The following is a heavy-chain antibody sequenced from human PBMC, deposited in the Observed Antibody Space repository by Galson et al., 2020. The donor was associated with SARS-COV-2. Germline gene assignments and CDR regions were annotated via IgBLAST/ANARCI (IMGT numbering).Heavy chain of an antibody. CDR3: ARAGYSSLRYYYYGMDV. D-gene: IGHD6-13*01. CDR2: IIPIFGTA. J-gene: IGHJ6*02. Sequence: SVKVSCKASGGTFSSYAISWVRQAPGQGLEWMGGIIPIFGTANYAQKFQGRVTITADKSTSTAYMELSSLRSEDTAVYYCARAGYSSLRYYYYGMDVWGQGTTVTVSS. V-gene: IGHV1-69*06. CDR1: GGTFSSYA.